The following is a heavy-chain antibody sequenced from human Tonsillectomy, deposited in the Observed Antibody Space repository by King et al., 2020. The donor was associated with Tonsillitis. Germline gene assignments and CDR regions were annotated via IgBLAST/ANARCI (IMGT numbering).Heavy chain of an antibody. CDR3: ARDRVYDILTGYPYGMDV. D-gene: IGHD3-9*01. Sequence: VQLVESGGGLVQPGGSLRLSCAASGFTFSSYSMNWVRQAPGKGLEWVSHISGSSATIYSADSVMGRFTISRDNAKNSLYLKMNSLRDEDTAVYYCARDRVYDILTGYPYGMDVWGQGTTVTVSS. V-gene: IGHV3-48*02. J-gene: IGHJ6*02. CDR2: ISGSSATI. CDR1: GFTFSSYS.